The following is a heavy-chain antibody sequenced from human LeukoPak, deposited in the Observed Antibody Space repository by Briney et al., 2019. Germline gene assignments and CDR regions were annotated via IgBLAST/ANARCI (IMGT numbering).Heavy chain of an antibody. CDR3: ARGLGPGRDGYNCMGY. Sequence: SETLSLTCAVYGGSFSGYYWSWIRQPPGKGLEWIGNIYYSGSTYYNPSLKSRVTISVDTSKNQFSLKLSSVTAADTAVYYCARGLGPGRDGYNCMGYWGQGTLVTVSS. D-gene: IGHD5-24*01. V-gene: IGHV4-34*01. CDR1: GGSFSGYY. J-gene: IGHJ4*02. CDR2: IYYSGST.